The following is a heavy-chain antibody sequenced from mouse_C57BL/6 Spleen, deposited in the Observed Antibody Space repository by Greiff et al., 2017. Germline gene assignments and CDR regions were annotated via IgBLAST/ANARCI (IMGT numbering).Heavy chain of an antibody. CDR2: IYPGDGDT. V-gene: IGHV1-80*01. J-gene: IGHJ4*01. CDR1: GYAFSSYW. D-gene: IGHD4-1*01. Sequence: VQLQQSGAELVKPGASVKISCKASGYAFSSYWMNWVKQRPGQGLEWIGQIYPGDGDTNYNGKFKGKATLTADKSSSTAYMQLSSLTSEDSAVYFCARFGNWDYAMDYWGQGTSVTVSA. CDR3: ARFGNWDYAMDY.